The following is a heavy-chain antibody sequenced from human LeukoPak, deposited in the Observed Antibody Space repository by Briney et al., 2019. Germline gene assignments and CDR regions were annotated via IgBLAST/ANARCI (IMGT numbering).Heavy chain of an antibody. CDR3: ARGDCSGGSCYTPNDY. Sequence: ASVKVSCKASGYTFTGYYMHWVRQAPGQGLEWMGWINPNSGGTNYAQKSQGRVTMTRDTSISTAYMELSRLRSDDTAVYYCARGDCSGGSCYTPNDYWGQGTLVTVSS. J-gene: IGHJ4*02. V-gene: IGHV1-2*02. CDR1: GYTFTGYY. D-gene: IGHD2-15*01. CDR2: INPNSGGT.